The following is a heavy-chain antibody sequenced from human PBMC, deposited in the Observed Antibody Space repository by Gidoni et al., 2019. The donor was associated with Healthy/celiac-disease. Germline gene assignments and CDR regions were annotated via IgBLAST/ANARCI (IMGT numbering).Heavy chain of an antibody. CDR2: IVVGSGNT. CDR1: GFTFTSSA. Sequence: QMQLVQSGPEVKKPGTSVKVSCTASGFTFTSSAVQWVRQARGQRLEWIGWIVVGSGNTNYAQKFQERVTITRDMSTSTAYMELSSLGSEDTAVYYCAAVRAAGHFDYWGQGTLVTVSS. D-gene: IGHD6-13*01. V-gene: IGHV1-58*01. CDR3: AAVRAAGHFDY. J-gene: IGHJ4*02.